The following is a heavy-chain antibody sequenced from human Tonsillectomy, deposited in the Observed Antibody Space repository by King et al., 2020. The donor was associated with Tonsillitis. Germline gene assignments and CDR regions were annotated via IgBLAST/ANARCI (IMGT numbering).Heavy chain of an antibody. CDR2: IWYDGSNK. D-gene: IGHD3-10*01. Sequence: VQLVESGGGVVQPGRSLRLSCAASGFTFSSYGMHWVRQAPGKGLEWVAVIWYDGSNKYYADSVKGRFTISRDNSKNTLYLQMNSLRAEDTAVYYCARDYYGSGGFDPWGQGTLVTVSS. CDR3: ARDYYGSGGFDP. V-gene: IGHV3-33*08. J-gene: IGHJ5*02. CDR1: GFTFSSYG.